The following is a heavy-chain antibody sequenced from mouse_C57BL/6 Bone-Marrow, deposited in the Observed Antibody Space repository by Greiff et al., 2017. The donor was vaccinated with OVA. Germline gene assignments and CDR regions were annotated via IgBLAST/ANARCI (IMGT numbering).Heavy chain of an antibody. CDR3: ARGVDY. CDR2: ISSGGSYT. J-gene: IGHJ2*01. Sequence: EVNVVESGGDLVKPGGSLKLSCAASGFTFSSYGMSWVRQTPDKRLEWVATISSGGSYTYYPDSVKGRFTISRDNAKNTLYLQMSSLKSEDTAMYYCARGVDYWGQGTTLTVSS. V-gene: IGHV5-6*01. CDR1: GFTFSSYG.